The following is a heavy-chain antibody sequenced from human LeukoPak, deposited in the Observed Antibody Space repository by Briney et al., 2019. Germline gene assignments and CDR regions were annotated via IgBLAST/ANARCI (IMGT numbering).Heavy chain of an antibody. CDR3: ARGDIVLMVYAIHYFDY. J-gene: IGHJ4*02. CDR2: INHSGST. V-gene: IGHV4-34*01. Sequence: SETLSLTCAVYGGSFSGYYWSWIRQPPGKGLEWIGEINHSGSTNYNPSLKSRVTISVDTSKNQFSLKLSSVTAADTAVYYCARGDIVLMVYAIHYFDYWGQGTLVTVSS. D-gene: IGHD2-8*01. CDR1: GGSFSGYY.